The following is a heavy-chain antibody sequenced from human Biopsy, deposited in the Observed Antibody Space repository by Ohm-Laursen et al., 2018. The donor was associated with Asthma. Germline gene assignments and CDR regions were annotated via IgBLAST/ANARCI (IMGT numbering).Heavy chain of an antibody. CDR3: ARKAGSCISRTCYSLDF. D-gene: IGHD2-2*01. V-gene: IGHV1-69*01. CDR2: INSVFGTT. J-gene: IGHJ4*02. CDR1: GGTFNTYV. Sequence: PSVKVSCKSLGGTFNTYVIGWVRQAPGQGRGWMGGINSVFGTTTYPQKFQDRVTITADDSTSTVYMELSSLRSEDTAVYYCARKAGSCISRTCYSLDFWGQGTLVTVSS.